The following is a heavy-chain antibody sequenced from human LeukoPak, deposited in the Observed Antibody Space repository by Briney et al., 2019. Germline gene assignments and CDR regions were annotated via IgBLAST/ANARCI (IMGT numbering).Heavy chain of an antibody. V-gene: IGHV3-23*01. CDR3: ARSGEELPAAIFSYYYYGMDV. CDR2: ISGSGGST. D-gene: IGHD2-2*02. CDR1: GFTFSSYA. J-gene: IGHJ6*02. Sequence: GGSLRLSCAASGFTFSSYAMSWVRQAPGKGLEWVSAISGSGGSTYYADSVKGRFTISRDNSKNTLYLQMNSLRAEDTAVYYCARSGEELPAAIFSYYYYGMDVWGQGTTVTVSS.